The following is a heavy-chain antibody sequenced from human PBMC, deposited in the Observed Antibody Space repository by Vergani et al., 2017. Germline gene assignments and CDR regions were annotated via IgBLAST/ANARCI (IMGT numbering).Heavy chain of an antibody. D-gene: IGHD2-21*01. J-gene: IGHJ6*03. V-gene: IGHV3-33*01. CDR1: GFTFSTYA. CDR2: IYYDGSKK. CDR3: VREGSYCGSTTCRNPWYVYDYHIDV. Sequence: QVQLVESGGGVVQPGRSLRLSCTSSGFTFSTYAMHWVRQAPGKGLEWVAIIYYDGSKKYYADSVKGRFTISRDNSRNTLDLLMSSLRAEDTAIYYCVREGSYCGSTTCRNPWYVYDYHIDVWGEGTTVTVSS.